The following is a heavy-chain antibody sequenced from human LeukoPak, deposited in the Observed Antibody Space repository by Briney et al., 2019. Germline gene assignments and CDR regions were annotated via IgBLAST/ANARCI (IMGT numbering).Heavy chain of an antibody. Sequence: ASVKVSCKVSGYTFTDYYMHWLQQAPGKGLEWMGLVDPEDGETIYAEKFQGRVTITADTSTDTAYMELSSLRSEDTAVYYCATDRRYCSSTSCYSHYFDYWGQGTLVTVSS. CDR3: ATDRRYCSSTSCYSHYFDY. CDR2: VDPEDGET. V-gene: IGHV1-69-2*01. D-gene: IGHD2-2*01. J-gene: IGHJ4*02. CDR1: GYTFTDYY.